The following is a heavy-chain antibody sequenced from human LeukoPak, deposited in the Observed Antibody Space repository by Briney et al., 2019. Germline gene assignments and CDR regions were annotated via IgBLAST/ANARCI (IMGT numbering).Heavy chain of an antibody. CDR1: GFTFSSYA. D-gene: IGHD6-13*01. Sequence: GGSLRLSCAASGFTFSSYAMSWVRQAPGKGLEWVSGISGNGGSTYYADSVKGRFIISRDNSKNTVYLQTDSLRAEDTAVYYCAKAQQQLRYYYNMDVWGQGTTVTVSS. J-gene: IGHJ6*02. CDR3: AKAQQQLRYYYNMDV. V-gene: IGHV3-23*01. CDR2: ISGNGGST.